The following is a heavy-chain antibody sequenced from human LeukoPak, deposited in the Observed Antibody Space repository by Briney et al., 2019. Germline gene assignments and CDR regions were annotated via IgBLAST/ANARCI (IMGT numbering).Heavy chain of an antibody. V-gene: IGHV1-2*02. D-gene: IGHD6-6*01. J-gene: IGHJ4*02. CDR2: INPNSGGT. Sequence: ASVKVSCKASGYTFTGYYMHWVRQAPGQGLEWMGWINPNSGGTNYAQKFQGRVTMTRDTSTSTVYMELSSLRSEDTAVYYCARDQGSSSSFDYWGQGTLVIVSS. CDR3: ARDQGSSSSFDY. CDR1: GYTFTGYY.